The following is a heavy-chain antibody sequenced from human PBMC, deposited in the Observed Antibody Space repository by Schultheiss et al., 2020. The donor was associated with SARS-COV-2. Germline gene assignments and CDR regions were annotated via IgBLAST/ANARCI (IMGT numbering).Heavy chain of an antibody. V-gene: IGHV4-39*07. D-gene: IGHD1-26*01. CDR1: GGSISSSSYY. CDR3: ARVVGATTSGNFDY. J-gene: IGHJ4*02. Sequence: SETLSLTCTVSGGSISSSSYYWGWIRQPPGKGLEWIGSIYHSGSTYYNPSLKSRVTISVDTSKNQFSLKLSSVTAADTAVYYCARVVGATTSGNFDYWGQGILVTVSS. CDR2: IYHSGST.